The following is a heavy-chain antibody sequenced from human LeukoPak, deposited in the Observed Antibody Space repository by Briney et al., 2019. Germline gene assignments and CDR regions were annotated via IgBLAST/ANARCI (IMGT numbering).Heavy chain of an antibody. CDR1: GGSISTYF. CDR2: IYDSGT. CDR3: AREVIIRGVTHFDY. D-gene: IGHD3-10*01. Sequence: PSETLSLTCTVSGGSISTYFWSWLRQPAGKGLEWVGRIYDSGTNYNPSLKSRVTMSADTSKNQFSLKLSSVTAADTAVYFCAREVIIRGVTHFDYWGQGALVTVSS. V-gene: IGHV4-4*07. J-gene: IGHJ4*02.